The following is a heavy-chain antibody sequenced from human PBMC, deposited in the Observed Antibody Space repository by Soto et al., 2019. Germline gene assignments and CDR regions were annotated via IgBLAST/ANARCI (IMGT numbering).Heavy chain of an antibody. D-gene: IGHD3-16*01. CDR2: INTYNGNK. V-gene: IGHV1-18*01. CDR3: AMVDVYVTPSPQDV. Sequence: QVQLVQSGAEVKNPGASVKVSCKASGYTFTRYGIGWARQAPGQGLEWMGWINTYNGNKNYAQNVQGRVTLTTDTSTSTAYMELRILRSNDTAIYYCAMVDVYVTPSPQDVWGQGTTVIVSS. J-gene: IGHJ6*02. CDR1: GYTFTRYG.